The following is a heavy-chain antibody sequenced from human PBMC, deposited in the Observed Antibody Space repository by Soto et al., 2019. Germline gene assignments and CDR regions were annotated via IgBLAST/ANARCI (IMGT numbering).Heavy chain of an antibody. Sequence: QVPLVESGGGVVQPGRSLRLSCAASGFTFSSYAMHWVRQAPGKGLEWVAVISYDGSNKYYADSVKGRFTISRDNSKNTLYLQMNSLRAEDTAVYYCARERDYYYYYGMDVWGQGTTVTVSS. J-gene: IGHJ6*02. V-gene: IGHV3-30-3*01. CDR1: GFTFSSYA. CDR2: ISYDGSNK. CDR3: ARERDYYYYYGMDV.